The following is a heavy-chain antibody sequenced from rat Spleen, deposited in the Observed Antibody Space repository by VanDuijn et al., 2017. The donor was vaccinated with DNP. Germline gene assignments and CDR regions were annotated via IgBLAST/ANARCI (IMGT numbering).Heavy chain of an antibody. CDR1: GFTFNNYY. Sequence: EVQLVESGGDLVQPGGSLKLSCIASGFTFNNYYMTWIRQVPGTGLEWVASISNGGGSTYYPDSVKGRFTISRDNAKSTLYLQMDSPRSEDTATYYCAREPGGGYWGQGVMVTVSS. V-gene: IGHV5-31*01. D-gene: IGHD1-11*01. CDR2: ISNGGGST. CDR3: AREPGGGY. J-gene: IGHJ2*01.